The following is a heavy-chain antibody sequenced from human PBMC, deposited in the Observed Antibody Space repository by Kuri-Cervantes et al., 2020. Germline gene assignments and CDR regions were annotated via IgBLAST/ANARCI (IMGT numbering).Heavy chain of an antibody. V-gene: IGHV1-2*02. CDR1: GYTFTGYY. CDR2: INPNSGGT. Sequence: ASVKVFCNASGYTFTGYYMHWVRQAPGQGLEWMGWINPNSGGTNYAQKFQGRVTMTRDTSISTAYMELSRLRSDDTAVYYCAREGAWDLLGEPFDYWGQGTLVTVSS. CDR3: AREGAWDLLGEPFDY. D-gene: IGHD1-26*01. J-gene: IGHJ4*02.